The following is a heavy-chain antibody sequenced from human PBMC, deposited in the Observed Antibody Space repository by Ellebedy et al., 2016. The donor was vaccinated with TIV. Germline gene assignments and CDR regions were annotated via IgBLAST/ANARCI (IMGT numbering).Heavy chain of an antibody. CDR1: GFSLSSYW. CDR2: IKHDGSEK. J-gene: IGHJ4*02. V-gene: IGHV3-7*01. Sequence: GGSLRLSCAASGFSLSSYWMHWVRQAPGKGLEWVANIKHDGSEKYYVDSVKGRFTISRDNAKNSLYLQMNSLRAEDTAVYFCGRAIGSGSCYWGQGTLVTVSS. D-gene: IGHD3-10*01. CDR3: GRAIGSGSCY.